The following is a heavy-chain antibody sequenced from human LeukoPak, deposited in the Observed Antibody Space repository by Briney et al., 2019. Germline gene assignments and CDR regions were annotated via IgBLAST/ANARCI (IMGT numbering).Heavy chain of an antibody. CDR2: FHTSGST. V-gene: IGHV4-4*07. D-gene: IGHD6-19*01. Sequence: PSETLSLTCTVSGASISSYYWSWIRQPAGKGLEWIGRFHTSGSTNYNPSLKSRVTISTDTSKNQFSLRLTSVTAADTAVYYCARAEKAVTGTLDSWGQGTLITVSS. J-gene: IGHJ4*02. CDR3: ARAEKAVTGTLDS. CDR1: GASISSYY.